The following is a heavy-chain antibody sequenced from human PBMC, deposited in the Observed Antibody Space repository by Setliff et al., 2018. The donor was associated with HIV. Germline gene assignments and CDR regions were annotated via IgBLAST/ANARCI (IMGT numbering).Heavy chain of an antibody. CDR2: IYHSGST. Sequence: SETLSLTCAVSGYSISSGYYWGWIRQPPGKGLEWIGSIYHSGSTYYNPSLKSRVTISVDTSKNQFSLKLSSVTAADTAVYYFARLSLGSGDYWVQGTLVTVSS. J-gene: IGHJ4*02. V-gene: IGHV4-38-2*01. CDR1: GYSISSGYY. D-gene: IGHD1-26*01. CDR3: ARLSLGSGDY.